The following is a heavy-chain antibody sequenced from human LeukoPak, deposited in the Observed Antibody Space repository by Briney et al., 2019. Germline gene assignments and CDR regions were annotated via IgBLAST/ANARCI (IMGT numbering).Heavy chain of an antibody. CDR2: ITDSGVST. CDR3: ARDPNGNYVGAFDFQR. J-gene: IGHJ1*01. Sequence: GGSLRLSCAASGFTFSNYAMSWVRQAPGKGLEWVSSITDSGVSTYYADSVKGCFSISRDNYKNTLYLQMSSLRAEDTAVYYCARDPNGNYVGAFDFQRWGQGTLVTVSS. CDR1: GFTFSNYA. V-gene: IGHV3-23*01. D-gene: IGHD4-17*01.